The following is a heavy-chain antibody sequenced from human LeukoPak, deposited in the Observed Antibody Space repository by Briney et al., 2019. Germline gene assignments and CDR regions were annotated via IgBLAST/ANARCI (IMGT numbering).Heavy chain of an antibody. J-gene: IGHJ4*01. V-gene: IGHV1-69*05. CDR3: ATIIAVAGTIFDY. CDR1: GGTFSSYA. Sequence: SVKVSCKASGGTFSSYAISWVRQAPGQGLEWMGGIIPIFGTANYAQKFQGRVTITTDESTSTAYMELSSLRSEDTAVYYCATIIAVAGTIFDYWGQEPWSPSPQ. D-gene: IGHD6-19*01. CDR2: IIPIFGTA.